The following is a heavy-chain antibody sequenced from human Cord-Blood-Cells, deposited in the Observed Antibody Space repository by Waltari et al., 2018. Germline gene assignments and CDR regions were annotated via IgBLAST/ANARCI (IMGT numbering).Heavy chain of an antibody. Sequence: QVKLQQWGAGLLKPSETLSLTCAVYGGSFSGYYWSWIRQPPGKGLEWSGELNQSGSTNSNLSLNGRVTISVATSKNQFSLKLRSVTAADTAVYYCARYQGITGTTCDYWGQGTLVTVSS. CDR2: LNQSGST. J-gene: IGHJ4*02. V-gene: IGHV4-34*01. D-gene: IGHD1-7*01. CDR3: ARYQGITGTTCDY. CDR1: GGSFSGYY.